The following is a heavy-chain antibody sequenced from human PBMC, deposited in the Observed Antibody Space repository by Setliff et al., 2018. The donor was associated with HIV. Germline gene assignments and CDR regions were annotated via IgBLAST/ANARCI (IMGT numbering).Heavy chain of an antibody. CDR3: TRDKGYAFDI. CDR1: GFTFGDYA. J-gene: IGHJ3*02. CDR2: IRSKAYGGTT. Sequence: LRLSCTASGFTFGDYAMSWVRQAPGKGLEWVGFIRSKAYGGTTEYAASVKDRFTVTRDDSKSIAYLQINSLKTEDTAGYYWTRDKGYAFDIWGQGTMVTVSS. V-gene: IGHV3-49*04. D-gene: IGHD5-18*01.